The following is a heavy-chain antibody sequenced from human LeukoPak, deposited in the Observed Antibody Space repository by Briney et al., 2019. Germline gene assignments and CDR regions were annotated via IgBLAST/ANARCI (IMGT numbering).Heavy chain of an antibody. Sequence: KPSETLSLTCTVSGYSISSGYYWGWIRQPPGKGLEWIGSIYHSGSTYYNPSLKSRVTISVDTSKNQFSLKLSSVTAADTAVYYCARARKRGVVISYYYYYYMDVWGKGTTVTVSS. CDR3: ARARKRGVVISYYYYYYMDV. D-gene: IGHD3-3*01. CDR2: IYHSGST. J-gene: IGHJ6*03. CDR1: GYSISSGYY. V-gene: IGHV4-38-2*02.